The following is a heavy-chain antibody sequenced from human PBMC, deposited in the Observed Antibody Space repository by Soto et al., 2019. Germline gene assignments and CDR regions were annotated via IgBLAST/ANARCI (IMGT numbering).Heavy chain of an antibody. D-gene: IGHD6-6*01. Sequence: XSGKVYCKASGYTFTSYGISWVRQAPGQGLEWMGWISAYNGNTNYAQKLQGRVTMTTDTSTSTAYMELRSLRSDDTAVYYCARDYSSSSRWFDHWGQGTLVTVSS. CDR3: ARDYSSSSRWFDH. CDR1: GYTFTSYG. V-gene: IGHV1-18*01. J-gene: IGHJ5*02. CDR2: ISAYNGNT.